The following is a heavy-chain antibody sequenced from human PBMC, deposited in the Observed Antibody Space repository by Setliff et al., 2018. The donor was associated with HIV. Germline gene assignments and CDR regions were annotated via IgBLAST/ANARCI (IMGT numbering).Heavy chain of an antibody. V-gene: IGHV1-18*01. CDR2: ISGYSGHT. D-gene: IGHD5-12*01. J-gene: IGHJ4*02. CDR3: ARDRDGYNFFDY. CDR1: GYTFSDYD. Sequence: GASVKVSCKTSGYTFSDYDVAWVRQAPGQGLEWMGWISGYSGHTSYAQNFQGRVTMTTDTSTNTAYLELRGLRSDDTAIYYCARDRDGYNFFDYWGQGTLVTVSS.